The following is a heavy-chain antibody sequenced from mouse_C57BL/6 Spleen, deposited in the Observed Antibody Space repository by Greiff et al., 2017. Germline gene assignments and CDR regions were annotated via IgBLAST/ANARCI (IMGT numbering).Heavy chain of an antibody. J-gene: IGHJ3*01. CDR1: GYTFTDYY. CDR2: INPNNGGT. CDR3: VYDGYYEGFAY. Sequence: VQLQQSGPELVKPGASVKISCKASGYTFTDYYMNWVKQSHGKSLEWIGDINPNNGGTSYNQKFKGKATLTVDKSSSTAYMELRSLTSEDSAVYYCVYDGYYEGFAYWGQGTLVTVSA. D-gene: IGHD2-3*01. V-gene: IGHV1-26*01.